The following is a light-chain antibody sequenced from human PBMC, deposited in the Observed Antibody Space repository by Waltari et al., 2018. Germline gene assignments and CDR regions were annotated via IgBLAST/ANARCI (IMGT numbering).Light chain of an antibody. CDR3: QHYVRLPAT. J-gene: IGKJ1*01. V-gene: IGKV3-20*01. CDR1: QSVSRT. CDR2: GAS. Sequence: EIVLTQSPGTLSLSPGERATLSCRASQSVSRTLDWYQQKPGQAPKLLIYGASIRATGIPDRFTGSGSGTDFSLTISSLEPEDFAIYFCQHYVRLPATFGQGTKVEIK.